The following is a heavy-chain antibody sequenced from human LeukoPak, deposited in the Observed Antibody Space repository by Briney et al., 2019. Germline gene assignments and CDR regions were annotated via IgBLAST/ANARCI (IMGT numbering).Heavy chain of an antibody. CDR2: IYSGGST. J-gene: IGHJ4*02. V-gene: IGHV3-53*01. Sequence: PGGSLRLSCAASGFTVSSSYMSWVRQAPGKGLEWVSVIYSGGSTYYADSVKGRFTISRDSSKNTLYLQMNSLRAEDTAVYYCARGDGYTSYYFDYWGQGTLVTVSS. CDR1: GFTVSSSY. D-gene: IGHD5-24*01. CDR3: ARGDGYTSYYFDY.